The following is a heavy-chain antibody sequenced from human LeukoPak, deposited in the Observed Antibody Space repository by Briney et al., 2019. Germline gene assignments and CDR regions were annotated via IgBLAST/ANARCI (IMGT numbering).Heavy chain of an antibody. V-gene: IGHV3-7*01. J-gene: IGHJ4*02. Sequence: GGSLRLSCVVSGYSFSSNMMTWVRQAPGKGLERMATILPGGSESYRVDSVKGRFTISRDNAKNSLYLQMNSLRAEDTAVYYCMSAHGYWGQGTLVTVSS. CDR3: MSAHGY. CDR2: ILPGGSES. CDR1: GYSFSSNM.